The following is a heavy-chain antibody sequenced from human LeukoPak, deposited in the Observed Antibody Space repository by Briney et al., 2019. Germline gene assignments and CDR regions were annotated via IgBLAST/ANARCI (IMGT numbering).Heavy chain of an antibody. Sequence: QPGGSLRLSCAASGFTFRAYDMQWVRHPIGAGPQWVSAIGTAGNTFYADSVKGRFTISRDNVKNSLYLQMNALRVVDTALYYCARVRVGSGGLDLWGQGTLVTVSS. CDR1: GFTFRAYD. CDR2: IGTAGNT. V-gene: IGHV3-13*01. J-gene: IGHJ3*01. CDR3: ARVRVGSGGLDL. D-gene: IGHD2-8*02.